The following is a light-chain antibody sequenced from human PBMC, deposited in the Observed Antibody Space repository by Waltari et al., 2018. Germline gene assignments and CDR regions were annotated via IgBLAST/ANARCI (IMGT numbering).Light chain of an antibody. CDR1: QGISNY. J-gene: IGKJ1*01. Sequence: VIWMTQSPSFLSASPGARVIISCRMSQGISNYLAWYQQEPGEAPELLIYGASTLQSGVPSRFRGSGSGTDFTLTISRLQSEDFATYYCQQYYTFPPTFGQGTKVEIK. V-gene: IGKV1D-8*04. CDR2: GAS. CDR3: QQYYTFPPT.